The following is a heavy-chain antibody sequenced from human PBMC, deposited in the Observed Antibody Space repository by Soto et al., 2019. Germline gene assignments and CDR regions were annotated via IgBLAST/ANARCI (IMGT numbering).Heavy chain of an antibody. CDR2: LNSDGSST. J-gene: IGHJ6*03. V-gene: IGHV3-74*01. CDR3: ARDDASRRGYYYYMDV. CDR1: GFTFSSYW. Sequence: EVQLVESGGGLVQPGGSLRLSCAASGFTFSSYWMHWVRQAPGKGLVWVSRLNSDGSSTSYADSVKGRFTISRDNAKNTLYLQMNSLRAEDTAVYYCARDDASRRGYYYYMDVWGKGTTVTVSS. D-gene: IGHD1-1*01.